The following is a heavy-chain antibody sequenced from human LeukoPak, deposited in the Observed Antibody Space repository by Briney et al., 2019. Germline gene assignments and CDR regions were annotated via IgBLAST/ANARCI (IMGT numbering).Heavy chain of an antibody. J-gene: IGHJ5*02. CDR2: IIPIFGIA. CDR1: GGTFSSYA. V-gene: IGHV1-69*04. Sequence: ASVKVSCKASGGTFSSYAISWVRQAPGQGLEWMGRIIPIFGIANYAQKFQGRVTITADKSTSTAYMELSSLRSEDTAVYYCAIGYSSSWYGGSWCDPWGQGTLVTVSS. CDR3: AIGYSSSWYGGSWCDP. D-gene: IGHD6-13*01.